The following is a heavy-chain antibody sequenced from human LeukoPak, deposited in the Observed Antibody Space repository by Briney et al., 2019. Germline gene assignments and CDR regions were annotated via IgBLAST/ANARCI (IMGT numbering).Heavy chain of an antibody. CDR1: GYTFTSYG. V-gene: IGHV1-69*13. D-gene: IGHD3-22*01. Sequence: VASVKVSCKASGYTFTSYGISWVRQAPGQGLEWMGGIIPIFRTANYAQKFQGRVTITADESTSTAYMELSSLRSEDTAVYYCARALRYYSDSSGYAFDYWGQGTLVTVSS. CDR2: IIPIFRTA. J-gene: IGHJ4*02. CDR3: ARALRYYSDSSGYAFDY.